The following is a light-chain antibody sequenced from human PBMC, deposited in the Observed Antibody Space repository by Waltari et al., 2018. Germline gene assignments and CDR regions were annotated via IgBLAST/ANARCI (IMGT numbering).Light chain of an antibody. CDR3: CSYAGSGAYV. CDR2: EAT. J-gene: IGLJ1*01. CDR1: NSDIGSYSL. Sequence: SALTQPASVSGSPGQSITISCPGTNSDIGSYSLVSWYQQYPGEAPKVLIYEATRRPSVVSSRFSASKSGKTASLTISGLQAEDEADYHCCSYAGSGAYVFGSGTRLTV. V-gene: IGLV2-23*01.